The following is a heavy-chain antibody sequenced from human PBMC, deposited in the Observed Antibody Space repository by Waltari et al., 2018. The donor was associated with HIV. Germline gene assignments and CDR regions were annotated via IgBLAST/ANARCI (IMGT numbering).Heavy chain of an antibody. Sequence: QLQLQESGPGLVKPSETLSLTCTVSGGSICSSSYYWGWIRQPSGKGLEWVGSIYYSGSTYYNPSLKSRVTISVDTSKNQFSLKLSSVTAADTAVYYCARSPRYSSGWYGKLDYWGQGTLVTVSS. CDR3: ARSPRYSSGWYGKLDY. V-gene: IGHV4-39*07. D-gene: IGHD6-19*01. CDR1: GGSICSSSYY. CDR2: IYYSGST. J-gene: IGHJ4*02.